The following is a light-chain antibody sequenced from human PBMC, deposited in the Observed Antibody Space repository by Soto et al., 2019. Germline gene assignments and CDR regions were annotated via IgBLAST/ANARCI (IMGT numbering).Light chain of an antibody. J-gene: IGKJ4*01. Sequence: QLTHSPSSLSASLGDRVTITCRASQGISRYLAWYQQKPGKVPKLLISEASTLESGVPSRFSGGGFGTDFTLTISSLQPEDFAIYYCQQIYRYPLTFGGGTKVDIK. CDR2: EAS. CDR3: QQIYRYPLT. CDR1: QGISRY. V-gene: IGKV1-9*01.